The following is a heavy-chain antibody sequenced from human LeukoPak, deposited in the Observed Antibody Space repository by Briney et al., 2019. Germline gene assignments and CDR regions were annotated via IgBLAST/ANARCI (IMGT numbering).Heavy chain of an antibody. CDR3: ARRRYYYDSSGYLPFDY. Sequence: SETLSLTCTVSGGSISSSSYYWGWIRQPPGKGLEWIGSIYYSGSTYYNPSLKSRVTISVDTSKNQFSLKLSSVTTADTAVYYCARRRYYYDSSGYLPFDYWGQGTLVTVSS. CDR1: GGSISSSSYY. V-gene: IGHV4-39*01. CDR2: IYYSGST. D-gene: IGHD3-22*01. J-gene: IGHJ4*02.